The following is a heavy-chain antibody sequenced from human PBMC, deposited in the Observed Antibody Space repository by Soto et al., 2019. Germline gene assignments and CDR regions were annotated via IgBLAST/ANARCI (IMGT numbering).Heavy chain of an antibody. CDR3: ATLPRITIFGVASSPFDY. CDR2: IYYSGST. Sequence: PSETLSLTCTVSGGSISSSSYYWGWIRQPPGKGLEWIGSIYYSGSTYYNPSLKSRVTISVDPSTNQFSLKLSSGTAADTAVYYCATLPRITIFGVASSPFDYWGQGTLVTVSP. D-gene: IGHD3-3*01. CDR1: GGSISSSSYY. V-gene: IGHV4-39*01. J-gene: IGHJ4*02.